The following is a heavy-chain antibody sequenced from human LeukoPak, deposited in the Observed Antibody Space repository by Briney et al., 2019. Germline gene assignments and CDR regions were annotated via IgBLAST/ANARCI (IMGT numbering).Heavy chain of an antibody. CDR3: AKAKRLYDSSGSFDY. Sequence: PGRSLRLSCAASGFTFDDYAMHWVRQAPGKGLEWVSGISWNSGDIGYVDSVKGRFTISRDNAKNSLYLQMNSLRAEDTALYYCAKAKRLYDSSGSFDYWGQGTMVTVSS. J-gene: IGHJ4*02. CDR2: ISWNSGDI. V-gene: IGHV3-9*01. D-gene: IGHD3-22*01. CDR1: GFTFDDYA.